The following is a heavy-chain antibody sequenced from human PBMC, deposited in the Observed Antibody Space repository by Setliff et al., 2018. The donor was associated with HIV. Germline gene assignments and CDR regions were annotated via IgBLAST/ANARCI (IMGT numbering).Heavy chain of an antibody. CDR1: GFTFTSYG. D-gene: IGHD6-6*01. Sequence: ASVKVSCKTSGFTFTSYGITWVRQAPGQGLEWMGWISTYSGHTNYAQKLQGRVNMTTDTSTSTAYMELRSLRSDDTALYHCARVLWPYSSSRFDYWGQGTLVTVSS. V-gene: IGHV1-18*01. CDR3: ARVLWPYSSSRFDY. J-gene: IGHJ4*02. CDR2: ISTYSGHT.